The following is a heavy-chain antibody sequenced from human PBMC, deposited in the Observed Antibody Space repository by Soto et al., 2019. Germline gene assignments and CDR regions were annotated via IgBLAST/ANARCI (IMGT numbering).Heavy chain of an antibody. CDR3: ATSAYCLGGDCREGCVGMDF. Sequence: EVQLLESGGGLVQPGGSRRLSCAASGFTFSNYAMTWVRQAPGMGLEWVSSISGSGGSTYYADSVKGRFTISRDNSKDTVYLQMNSLRAQETGLYYGATSAYCLGGDCREGCVGMDFWGQGTTVTVSS. CDR2: ISGSGGST. CDR1: GFTFSNYA. D-gene: IGHD2-21*02. V-gene: IGHV3-23*01. J-gene: IGHJ6*02.